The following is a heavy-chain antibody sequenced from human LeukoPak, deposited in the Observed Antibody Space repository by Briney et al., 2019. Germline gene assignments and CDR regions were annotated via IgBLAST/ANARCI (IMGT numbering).Heavy chain of an antibody. Sequence: ASVKVSCKASGYTFTPYDINWVRQATGQGLEWMGWVSPNGGDAVFAQRFQGRVTLTRNTSIGTVYMELSSLSSEDTAVYYCARGRACHGSGTSFFDCWGQGTLVTVSS. CDR2: VSPNGGDA. V-gene: IGHV1-8*01. J-gene: IGHJ4*02. D-gene: IGHD3-10*01. CDR3: ARGRACHGSGTSFFDC. CDR1: GYTFTPYD.